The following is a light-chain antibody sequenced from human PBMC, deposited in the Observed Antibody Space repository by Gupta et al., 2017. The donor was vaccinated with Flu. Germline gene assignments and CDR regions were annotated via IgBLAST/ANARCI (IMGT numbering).Light chain of an antibody. V-gene: IGLV2-14*01. CDR2: EVN. Sequence: QSPLTQPASVSGSPEQWITISCTGTSSDVGIYNYVCWYQHHPGSAPKLMIYEVNYRPPGVSNRFSGSKSGNTASLTISGLQAENEADYYCSSYTISSTLAFGGGTRLTVL. CDR1: SSDVGIYNY. CDR3: SSYTISSTLA. J-gene: IGLJ2*01.